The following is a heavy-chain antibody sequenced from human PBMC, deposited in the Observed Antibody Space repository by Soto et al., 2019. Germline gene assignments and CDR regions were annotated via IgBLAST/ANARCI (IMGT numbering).Heavy chain of an antibody. Sequence: QVQLVQSGADVKKPGSSVKVSCKTSGGSFGSSAISWVRQAPAQGLEWMGEISPVFDKANYAQYVQGRLTITADELTGTVFMELSSLRSEDTSVYFCARLRRDWRDALDLWGLGTFVTVSS. V-gene: IGHV1-69*01. CDR2: ISPVFDKA. CDR1: GGSFGSSA. D-gene: IGHD2-21*01. J-gene: IGHJ3*01. CDR3: ARLRRDWRDALDL.